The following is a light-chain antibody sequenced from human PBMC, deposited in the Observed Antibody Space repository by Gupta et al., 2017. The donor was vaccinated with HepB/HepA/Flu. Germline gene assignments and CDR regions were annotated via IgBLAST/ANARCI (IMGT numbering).Light chain of an antibody. CDR1: QNINGY. V-gene: IGKV1-39*01. CDR2: TTA. CDR3: QQSFTIPS. Sequence: DIQMTQSPSSLSASIGDRVTITCQASQNINGYLNWYQQKPGRAPKLLIYTTAILQDGVPSRFSGGISATDFTLTISSLQPEDFATYFCQQSFTIPSFGQGTRLEI. J-gene: IGKJ5*01.